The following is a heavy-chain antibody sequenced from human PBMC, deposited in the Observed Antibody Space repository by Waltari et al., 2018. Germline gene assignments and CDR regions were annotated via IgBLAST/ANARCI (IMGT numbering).Heavy chain of an antibody. D-gene: IGHD6-19*01. V-gene: IGHV1-2*02. CDR1: GYTFPAYY. CDR3: ARDVAGSQGGAFDI. Sequence: QVQLVQSGTEVKKPGASVKVSCKASGYTFPAYYMHWLRQAPGQGLEWMGCINPNSDDANYAQMFQGGVTMTMDTSIDTGYLELSSLRSDDTAVYYCARDVAGSQGGAFDIWGQGTMVTVSS. J-gene: IGHJ3*02. CDR2: INPNSDDA.